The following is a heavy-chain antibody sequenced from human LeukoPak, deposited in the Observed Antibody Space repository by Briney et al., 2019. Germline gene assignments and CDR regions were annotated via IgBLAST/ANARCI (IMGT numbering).Heavy chain of an antibody. V-gene: IGHV4-34*01. D-gene: IGHD5-24*01. CDR3: ARVGTDGYNP. CDR2: INHSGST. CDR1: GGSFSGYY. Sequence: SETLSLTCAVYGGSFSGYYWSWIRQPPGKGLEWIGEINHSGSTNYNPSLKSRVTISVDTSKNQFSLKLSSVTAADTAVYYCARVGTDGYNPWGQGTLVTVSS. J-gene: IGHJ4*02.